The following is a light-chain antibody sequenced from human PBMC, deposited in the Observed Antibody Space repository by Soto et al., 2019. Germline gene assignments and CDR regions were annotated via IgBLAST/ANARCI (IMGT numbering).Light chain of an antibody. J-gene: IGKJ5*01. CDR1: QSVSSY. CDR2: DAS. V-gene: IGKV3-11*01. Sequence: EIVLTQSPATLSLSPGERATLSCRASQSVSSYLAWYQQKPGQAPRVLIYDASNRATGIPARFTGRGSGTNFTLTISSLEPEDFSVYYCQQRSNWPITFGQGTRLEIK. CDR3: QQRSNWPIT.